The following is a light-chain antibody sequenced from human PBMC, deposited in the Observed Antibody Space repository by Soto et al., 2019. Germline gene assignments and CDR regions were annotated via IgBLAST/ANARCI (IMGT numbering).Light chain of an antibody. J-gene: IGKJ1*01. CDR2: TAS. V-gene: IGKV1-39*01. CDR1: QSISSY. Sequence: DIQITQSPCSLSASVLDRVNLTFRASQSISSYLNWYQQKPGKAPNLLIYTASSLESGVPSRFSGSGSGTDFTLTIASLQPEDFATYFCQQSYSRPRTFGQGTKVDIK. CDR3: QQSYSRPRT.